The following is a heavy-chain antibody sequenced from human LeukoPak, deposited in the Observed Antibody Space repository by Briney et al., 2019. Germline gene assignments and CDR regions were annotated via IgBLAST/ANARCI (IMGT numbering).Heavy chain of an antibody. J-gene: IGHJ6*03. CDR2: IRFDGSNK. V-gene: IGHV3-30*02. D-gene: IGHD4-17*01. CDR1: GFTFSSDG. Sequence: GSLRLSCAASGFTFSSDGMHWVRQAPGKGLEWVAFIRFDGSNKYYTDSVKGRFTISRDNSKNTLYLQMNSLRPEDTAVYYCAKSDDYGGYYYYMDVWGNGTTVTVSS. CDR3: AKSDDYGGYYYYMDV.